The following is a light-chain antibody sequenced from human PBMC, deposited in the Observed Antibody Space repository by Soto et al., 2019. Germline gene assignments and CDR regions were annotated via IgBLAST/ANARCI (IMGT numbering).Light chain of an antibody. CDR2: EVT. J-gene: IGLJ1*01. V-gene: IGLV2-14*01. CDR3: SSYTNINTRACV. Sequence: QSVLTQPASVSGSPGQSITISCTGTSRDIGSYNRVSWYQQHPGKAPKLIIYEVTDRPSGVSNRFSGSKSGNTASLTISGLQAEYEAEYYCSSYTNINTRACVFGTGTKLTVL. CDR1: SRDIGSYNR.